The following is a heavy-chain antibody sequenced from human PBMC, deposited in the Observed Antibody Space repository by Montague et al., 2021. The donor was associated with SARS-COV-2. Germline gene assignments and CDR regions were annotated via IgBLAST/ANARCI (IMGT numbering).Heavy chain of an antibody. CDR2: IYISGST. V-gene: IGHV4-61*02. CDR1: GGSISSGSYY. Sequence: TLSLTCSVSGGSISSGSYYWSWIQQPAGKGLEWIGRIYISGSTNYNPSLKSRVTMSVDTSKNQFSLKLSSVTAADTAVYYCARTVVVPAAMSRYYGMDVWGQGTSVTVSS. CDR3: ARTVVVPAAMSRYYGMDV. J-gene: IGHJ6*02. D-gene: IGHD2-2*01.